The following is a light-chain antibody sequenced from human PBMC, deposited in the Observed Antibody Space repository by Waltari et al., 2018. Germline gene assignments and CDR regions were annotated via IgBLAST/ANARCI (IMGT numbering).Light chain of an antibody. J-gene: IGKJ4*01. Sequence: DIQMTQSPSSLSASVGDRVTITCRASQSISRYLTWYQKKPRKDPKLLIYAASSLQSGVPSRFSGSASGTDCALTISSLQPEDFATYYCQQSYSTLPLTFGGGTKVEIK. CDR3: QQSYSTLPLT. V-gene: IGKV1-39*01. CDR2: AAS. CDR1: QSISRY.